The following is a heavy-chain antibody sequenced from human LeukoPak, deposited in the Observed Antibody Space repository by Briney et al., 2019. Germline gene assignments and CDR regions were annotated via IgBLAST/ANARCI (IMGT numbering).Heavy chain of an antibody. V-gene: IGHV3-11*01. J-gene: IGHJ4*02. CDR3: ARFLNWGTFDY. CDR1: GFTFSDYY. Sequence: PGGSLRLSCAASGFTFSDYYMSWIRQAPGKGLEWVSYISTRGSTIYYADSVKGRFTISREDAKNSLYLQMNGLRAEDTAIYYCARFLNWGTFDYWGQGTLVTVSS. CDR2: ISTRGSTI. D-gene: IGHD7-27*01.